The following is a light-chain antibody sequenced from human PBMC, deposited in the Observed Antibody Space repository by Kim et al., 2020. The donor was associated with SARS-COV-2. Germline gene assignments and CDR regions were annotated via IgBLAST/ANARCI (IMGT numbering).Light chain of an antibody. V-gene: IGLV3-25*03. J-gene: IGLJ3*02. CDR3: QLADTIGEV. CDR2: NDT. Sequence: LSTGQTARIPCTGEARAKQYVYWYQQGPGQAPVLVVYNDTERPSGISERLSGSSSGTTVTLTINEAREEDESDYYCQLADTIGEVFGGGTQLTVL. CDR1: ARAKQY.